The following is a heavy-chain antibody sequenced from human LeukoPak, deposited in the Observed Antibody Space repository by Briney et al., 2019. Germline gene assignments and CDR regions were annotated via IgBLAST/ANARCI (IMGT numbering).Heavy chain of an antibody. V-gene: IGHV3-21*01. D-gene: IGHD3-16*01. Sequence: GGPLRLSCAASGFTFSSYSMNWVRQAPGKGLEWVSSISSSSSYIYYADSVKGRFTISRDNAKNSLYLQMNSLRAEDTAVYYCARDRSGGNWFDPWGQGTLVTVSS. CDR3: ARDRSGGNWFDP. J-gene: IGHJ5*02. CDR1: GFTFSSYS. CDR2: ISSSSSYI.